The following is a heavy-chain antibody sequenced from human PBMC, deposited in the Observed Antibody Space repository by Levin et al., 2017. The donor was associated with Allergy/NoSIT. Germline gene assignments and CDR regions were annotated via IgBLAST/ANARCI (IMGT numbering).Heavy chain of an antibody. CDR1: GYTFTSYD. CDR2: MNPNSGNT. CDR3: ARPIAVAGSEGDDAFDI. D-gene: IGHD6-19*01. V-gene: IGHV1-8*01. J-gene: IGHJ3*02. Sequence: GASVKVSCKASGYTFTSYDINWVRQATGQGLEWMGWMNPNSGNTGYAQKFQGRVTMTRNTSISTAYMELSSLRSEDTAVYYCARPIAVAGSEGDDAFDIWGQGTMVTVSS.